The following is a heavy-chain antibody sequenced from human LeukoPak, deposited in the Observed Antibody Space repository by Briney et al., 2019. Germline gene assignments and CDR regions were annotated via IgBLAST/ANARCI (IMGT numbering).Heavy chain of an antibody. CDR2: IYYSGST. J-gene: IGHJ6*02. V-gene: IGHV4-59*01. D-gene: IGHD4-17*01. CDR3: ARDDGDYPYGMDV. Sequence: SETLSLTCTVSGGSISSYYWSWIRQPPGKGLEWIGYIYYSGSTNYNPSLKSRVTTSVDTSKNQFSLKLSSVTAADTAVYYCARDDGDYPYGMDVWGQGTTVTVSS. CDR1: GGSISSYY.